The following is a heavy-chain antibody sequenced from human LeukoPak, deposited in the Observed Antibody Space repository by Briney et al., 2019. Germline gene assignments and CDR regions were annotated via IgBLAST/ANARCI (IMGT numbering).Heavy chain of an antibody. CDR2: IIPILGIA. V-gene: IGHV1-69*04. Sequence: VASVKVSCKASGGTFSSYAISWVRQAPGQGLEWMGRIIPILGIANYAQKFQGRVTITADKSTSTAYMELSSLRSEDTAVYYCAKLMGATGGGDYWGQGTLVTVSS. D-gene: IGHD1-26*01. CDR3: AKLMGATGGGDY. J-gene: IGHJ4*02. CDR1: GGTFSSYA.